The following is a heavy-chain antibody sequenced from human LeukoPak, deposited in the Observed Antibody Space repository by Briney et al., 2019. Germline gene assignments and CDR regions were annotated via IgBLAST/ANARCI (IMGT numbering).Heavy chain of an antibody. J-gene: IGHJ6*02. CDR3: ARYYDSSGYYYVAFPYGMDV. D-gene: IGHD3-22*01. Sequence: PSETLSLTCTVSGGSISGSSYYWGWIRQPPGKGLEWIGSIYFTGNAYYNPSLKSRVTISVDTSKNQFSLILRSVTAADTAVYYCARYYDSSGYYYVAFPYGMDVWGQGTTVTVSS. V-gene: IGHV4-39*01. CDR1: GGSISGSSYY. CDR2: IYFTGNA.